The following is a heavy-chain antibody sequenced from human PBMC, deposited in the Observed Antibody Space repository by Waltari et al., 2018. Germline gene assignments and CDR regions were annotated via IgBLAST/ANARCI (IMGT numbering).Heavy chain of an antibody. CDR2: IYYSGST. D-gene: IGHD2-8*02. J-gene: IGHJ3*02. Sequence: QVQLQESGPGLVKPSETLSLTCTVSGGSISSHYWSWIRQPPGKGLEWIGYIYYSGSTNYNPSLKSRVTISVDTSKNQFSLKLSSVTAADTAVYYCARAGAWVDAFDIWGQGTMVTVSS. CDR1: GGSISSHY. CDR3: ARAGAWVDAFDI. V-gene: IGHV4-59*11.